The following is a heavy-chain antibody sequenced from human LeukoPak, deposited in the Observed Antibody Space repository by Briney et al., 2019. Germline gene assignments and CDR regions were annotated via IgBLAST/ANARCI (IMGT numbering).Heavy chain of an antibody. CDR2: IYYSGST. CDR3: ARLQFYYFDY. V-gene: IGHV4-38-2*01. Sequence: GSLRLSCAASGFTFSSYAMSWVRQPPGKGLEWIGSIYYSGSTYYNPSLKSRVTISVDTSKNQFSLKLSSVTAADTAVYYCARLQFYYFDYWGQGTLVTVSS. J-gene: IGHJ4*02. D-gene: IGHD4-11*01. CDR1: GFTFSSYA.